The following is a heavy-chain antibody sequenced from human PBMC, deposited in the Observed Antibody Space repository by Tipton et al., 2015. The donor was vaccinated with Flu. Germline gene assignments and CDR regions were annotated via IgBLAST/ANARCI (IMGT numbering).Heavy chain of an antibody. CDR1: GYSISSGYY. Sequence: TLSLTCTVSGYSISSGYYWGWIRQPPGKGLEWIGSIYHSGSTYYNPSLKGRVTISVDTSKNQFSLKLSSVTAADTAVYYCASSYYGGNFFLDYWGQGTLVTVSS. D-gene: IGHD4-23*01. V-gene: IGHV4-38-2*02. CDR3: ASSYYGGNFFLDY. CDR2: IYHSGST. J-gene: IGHJ4*02.